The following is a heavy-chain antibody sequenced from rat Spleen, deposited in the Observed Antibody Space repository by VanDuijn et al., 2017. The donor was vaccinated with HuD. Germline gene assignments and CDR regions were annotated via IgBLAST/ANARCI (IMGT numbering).Heavy chain of an antibody. Sequence: EVQLAESGGGLVQPGRSLKVSCAASGFTFSNYGTHWIRQAPTKGLEWVASITNTGGSTYHPDSVKGRFTNSRDNAKSTLYLQMNSLRSEDTATYYCTREGPGTPFDYWGQGVMVTVSS. CDR2: ITNTGGST. CDR3: TREGPGTPFDY. J-gene: IGHJ2*01. D-gene: IGHD1-4*01. CDR1: GFTFSNYG. V-gene: IGHV5-19*01.